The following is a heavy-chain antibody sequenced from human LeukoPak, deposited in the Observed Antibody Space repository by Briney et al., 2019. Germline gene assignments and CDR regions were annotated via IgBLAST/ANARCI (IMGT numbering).Heavy chain of an antibody. V-gene: IGHV4-61*02. CDR3: ARGTLGTFYYFDS. CDR1: GGSISSGSYY. Sequence: SETLSLTCTVSGGSISSGSYYWSWIRQPAGKGLEWIGRIYTSGSTNYNPSLKSRVTISVDTSKNQFSLKLSSVTAADTAIYYCARGTLGTFYYFDSWGQGTLVTVSS. CDR2: IYTSGST. J-gene: IGHJ4*02. D-gene: IGHD1-7*01.